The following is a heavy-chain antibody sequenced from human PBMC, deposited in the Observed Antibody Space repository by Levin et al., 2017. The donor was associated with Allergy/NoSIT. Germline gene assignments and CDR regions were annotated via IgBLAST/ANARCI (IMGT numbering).Heavy chain of an antibody. D-gene: IGHD6-13*01. CDR3: AKGPGYSSSWYGDAFDI. CDR1: GFTFDDYT. V-gene: IGHV3-43*01. J-gene: IGHJ3*02. CDR2: ISWDGGST. Sequence: PGGSLRLSCAASGFTFDDYTMHWVRQAPGKGLEWVSLISWDGGSTYYADSVKGRFTISRDNSKNSLYLQMNSLRTEDTALYYCAKGPGYSSSWYGDAFDIWGQGTMVTVSS.